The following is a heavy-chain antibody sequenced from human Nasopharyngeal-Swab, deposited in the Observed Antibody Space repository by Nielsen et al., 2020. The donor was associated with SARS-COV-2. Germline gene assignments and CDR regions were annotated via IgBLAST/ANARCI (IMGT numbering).Heavy chain of an antibody. CDR2: IDPSDSYT. Sequence: VRQAPGKGLEWMGRIDPSDSYTNYSPSFQGHVTISADESISTAYLQWSSLKASDTAMYYCARRVYGSGEEFDPWGQGTLVTVSS. D-gene: IGHD3-10*01. J-gene: IGHJ5*02. CDR3: ARRVYGSGEEFDP. V-gene: IGHV5-10-1*01.